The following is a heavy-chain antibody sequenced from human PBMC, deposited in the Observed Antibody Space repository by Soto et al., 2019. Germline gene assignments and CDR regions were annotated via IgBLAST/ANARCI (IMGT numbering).Heavy chain of an antibody. CDR1: GGSISSYY. V-gene: IGHV4-4*07. J-gene: IGHJ4*02. CDR3: ARESSKGSYQGAFDY. Sequence: DTLSLTSAVSGGSISSYYWSWIRQPAGKGLEWIGRIYTSGSTNYNPSLKSRVTMSVDTSKNQFSLKLSSVTAADTAVYYGARESSKGSYQGAFDYWGQGTQVTVSS. CDR2: IYTSGST. D-gene: IGHD1-26*01.